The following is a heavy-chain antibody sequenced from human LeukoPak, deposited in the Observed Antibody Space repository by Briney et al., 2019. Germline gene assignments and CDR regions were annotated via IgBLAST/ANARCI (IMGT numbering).Heavy chain of an antibody. J-gene: IGHJ6*03. V-gene: IGHV6-1*01. CDR3: AKEIAAAGHMDV. CDR1: GDSVSSNSAA. CDR2: TYYRSNWYN. Sequence: QTLSLTCAISGDSVSSNSAAWNWIRQSPSRGLEWLGRTYYRSNWYNDYSVSVKSRITINPDTSKNQFSLQLNSVTPEDTAVYYRAKEIAAAGHMDVWGKGTTVTVSS. D-gene: IGHD6-13*01.